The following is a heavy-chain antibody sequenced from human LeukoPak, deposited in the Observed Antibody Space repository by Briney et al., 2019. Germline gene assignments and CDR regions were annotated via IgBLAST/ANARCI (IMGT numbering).Heavy chain of an antibody. D-gene: IGHD3-10*01. CDR3: ARQGYYYGSGSYYQGFDY. CDR2: IYYSGST. Sequence: SETLSLTCAVYGGSFSGYYWGWIRQPPGKGLEWIGSIYYSGSTYYNPSLKSRVTISVDTSKNQFSLKLSSVTAADTAVYYCARQGYYYGSGSYYQGFDYWGQGTLVTVSS. V-gene: IGHV4-39*01. CDR1: GGSFSGYY. J-gene: IGHJ4*02.